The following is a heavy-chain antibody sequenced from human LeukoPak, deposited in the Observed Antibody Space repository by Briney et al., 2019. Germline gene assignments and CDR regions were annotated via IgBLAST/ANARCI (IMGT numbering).Heavy chain of an antibody. CDR2: ISSSSSYI. CDR1: GFTFSSYS. J-gene: IGHJ3*02. Sequence: GGSLRLSCAASGFTFSSYSMNWVRQAPGKGLEWVSSISSSSSYIYYADSVKGRFTISRDNAKNSLYLQMNSLRAEDTAVYYCARDLRVVIPAFDIWGQGTMVTVSS. D-gene: IGHD3-3*01. V-gene: IGHV3-21*01. CDR3: ARDLRVVIPAFDI.